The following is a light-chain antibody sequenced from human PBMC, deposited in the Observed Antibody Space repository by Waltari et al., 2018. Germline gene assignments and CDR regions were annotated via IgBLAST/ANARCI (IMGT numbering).Light chain of an antibody. CDR3: QSYETSLSVV. V-gene: IGLV1-40*01. Sequence: QSVLTQPPSVSGAPGQRVTISCTGGGSNIGAGYDVHGYQQLPRAAPNLLIYGSTSRPLGVPARFFGSTSGTSASLAIIGLQAEDEAEYYCQSYETSLSVVFGGGTKLTVL. J-gene: IGLJ3*02. CDR1: GSNIGAGYD. CDR2: GST.